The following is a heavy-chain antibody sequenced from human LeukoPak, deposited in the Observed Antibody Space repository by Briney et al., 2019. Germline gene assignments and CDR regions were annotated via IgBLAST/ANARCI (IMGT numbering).Heavy chain of an antibody. J-gene: IGHJ5*02. CDR2: ISSTASTI. CDR3: ARFVQDQWVVQSWFDP. Sequence: GGSLRLSCAASEFTFSDYYMSWIRQAPGKGLEWISCISSTASTIKYADSVRGRFTISRDNAKHSLYLQMNSLRAEDTAVYYCARFVQDQWVVQSWFDPWGQGTLVTVAS. V-gene: IGHV3-11*01. CDR1: EFTFSDYY. D-gene: IGHD6-19*01.